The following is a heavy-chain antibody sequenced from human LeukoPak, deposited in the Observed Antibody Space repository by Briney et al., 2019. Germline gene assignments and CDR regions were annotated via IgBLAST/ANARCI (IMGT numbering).Heavy chain of an antibody. CDR2: INSDGTST. Sequence: GGSLRLSCAASGFTFSDYWMHWVRQAPGKGLVWVSRINSDGTSTTYADSVKGRFTISRDNSKNTLYLQMNSLRAEDSAVYYCAKDPQQGYYGSGSYYQDSWGQGTLVTVSS. CDR3: AKDPQQGYYGSGSYYQDS. D-gene: IGHD3-10*01. CDR1: GFTFSDYW. V-gene: IGHV3-74*01. J-gene: IGHJ4*02.